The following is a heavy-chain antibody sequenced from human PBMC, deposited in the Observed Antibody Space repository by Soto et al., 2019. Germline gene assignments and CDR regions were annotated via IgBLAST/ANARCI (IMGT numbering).Heavy chain of an antibody. J-gene: IGHJ4*02. CDR2: ISGYNGNT. D-gene: IGHD3-3*01. CDR3: ARGYDFWSGYQNFDY. Sequence: ASVKVSCKASVYTFTSYGISXGRLAPGQGLEWMGWISGYNGNTKDAQKFQDRVAMTTDTSTSTAYMELRSLISDDTAVYYCARGYDFWSGYQNFDYWGQGTLVTVSS. CDR1: VYTFTSYG. V-gene: IGHV1-18*01.